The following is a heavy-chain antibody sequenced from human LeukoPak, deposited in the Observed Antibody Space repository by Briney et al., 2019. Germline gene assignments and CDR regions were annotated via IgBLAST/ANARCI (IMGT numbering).Heavy chain of an antibody. CDR2: INHSGST. V-gene: IGHV4-34*01. CDR1: GGSFSGYY. CDR3: TRSMVRIFDY. D-gene: IGHD3-10*01. Sequence: SETLSLTCAGSGGSFSGYYWSWIRQPPGKGLEWIGEINHSGSTNYNPSPKSRVTISVETSKNQFSLKLSSVTAADKAVYYCTRSMVRIFDYWGQGTLVTVSS. J-gene: IGHJ4*02.